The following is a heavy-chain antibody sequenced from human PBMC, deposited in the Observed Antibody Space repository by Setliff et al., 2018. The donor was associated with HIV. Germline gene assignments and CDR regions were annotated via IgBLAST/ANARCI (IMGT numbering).Heavy chain of an antibody. CDR2: ISGSGDIT. Sequence: GGSLRLSCAASGFTFSSYSMNWVRQAPGKGLEWVSVISGSGDITYYRESVKGRFTVSRDNSNNTVYLQMNSLRAEDTAVYFCARSPYGDYGLDYWGQGTLVTVSS. V-gene: IGHV3-23*01. J-gene: IGHJ4*02. D-gene: IGHD4-17*01. CDR1: GFTFSSYS. CDR3: ARSPYGDYGLDY.